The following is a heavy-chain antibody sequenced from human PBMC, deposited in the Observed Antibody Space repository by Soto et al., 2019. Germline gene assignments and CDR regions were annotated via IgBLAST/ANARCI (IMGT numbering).Heavy chain of an antibody. V-gene: IGHV4-39*07. J-gene: IGHJ4*02. CDR1: GDSISTSKYY. Sequence: QLQLQESGPGLVKPSETLSLTCSVSGDSISTSKYYWGWIRQPPGKGLEWIGHLFYSGGTYYNPSLKSRVSISVDTSKNECSLKLTSIPAADTAIYFCARRGGGDYLFDSWGQGILGTVSS. D-gene: IGHD4-17*01. CDR3: ARRGGGDYLFDS. CDR2: LFYSGGT.